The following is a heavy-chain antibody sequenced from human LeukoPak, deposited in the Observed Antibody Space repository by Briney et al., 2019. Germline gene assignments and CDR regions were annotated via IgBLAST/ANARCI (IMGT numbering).Heavy chain of an antibody. CDR1: GGSMTTHH. D-gene: IGHD2-15*01. CDR3: ARDSHSVDTATPRGFDP. J-gene: IGHJ5*02. V-gene: IGHV4-59*11. Sequence: SETLSLTRTLSGGSMTTHHWNWIRQTPGKGLEWIGYVFDSGRTKVNPSLKSRVTLSADTSKNQFSLKLRSVTAADTAVYYCARDSHSVDTATPRGFDPWGQGTLVTVSS. CDR2: VFDSGRT.